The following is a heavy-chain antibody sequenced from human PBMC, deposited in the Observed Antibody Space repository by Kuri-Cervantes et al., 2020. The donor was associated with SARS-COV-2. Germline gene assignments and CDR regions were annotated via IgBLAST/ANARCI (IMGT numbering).Heavy chain of an antibody. CDR3: ARDIVVVPTDPPFRFYY. J-gene: IGHJ4*02. CDR1: GYTFTSYG. V-gene: IGHV1-18*01. Sequence: ASVKVSCKASGYTFTSYGISWVRQAPGQGLEWMGWISGNNGNTKYTQKLQGRVTMTTDTSTSTAYMELRSLRSDDTAMYYCARDIVVVPTDPPFRFYYWGQGTLVTVSS. CDR2: ISGNNGNT. D-gene: IGHD2-2*01.